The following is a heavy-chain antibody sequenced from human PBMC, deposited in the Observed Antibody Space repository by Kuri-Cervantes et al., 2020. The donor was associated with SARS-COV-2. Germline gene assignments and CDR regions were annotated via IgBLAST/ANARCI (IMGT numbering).Heavy chain of an antibody. D-gene: IGHD1-1*01. V-gene: IGHV3-21*01. CDR1: GFTFSSYS. CDR3: VRDGDHWNFDY. CDR2: ISSSSSYI. Sequence: ETLSLTCAASGFTFSSYSMNWVRQAPGKGLEWVSSISSSSSYIYYADSVKGRFTISRDNAKNSLYLQMNSLRAEDTAVYYRVRDGDHWNFDYWGQGTLVTVSS. J-gene: IGHJ4*02.